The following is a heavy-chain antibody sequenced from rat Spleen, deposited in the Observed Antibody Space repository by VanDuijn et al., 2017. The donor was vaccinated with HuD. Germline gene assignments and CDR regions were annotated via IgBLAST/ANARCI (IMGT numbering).Heavy chain of an antibody. J-gene: IGHJ2*01. CDR1: GFTFNNYW. CDR2: ITQSGGSA. V-gene: IGHV5-31*01. Sequence: EVQLVESGGGLVQPGRSLKLSCVASGFTFNNYWMAWIRQAPGKGLEWVASITQSGGSAFYPDSVKGRFTISRDNAQITLSLQMDSLRSDDTATYYCAREILHYFDYWGQGVMVTVSS. CDR3: AREILHYFDY.